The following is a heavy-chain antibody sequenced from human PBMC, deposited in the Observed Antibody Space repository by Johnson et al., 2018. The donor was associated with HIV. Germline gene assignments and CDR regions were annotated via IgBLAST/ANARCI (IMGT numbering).Heavy chain of an antibody. CDR2: ISYDGSNK. J-gene: IGHJ3*02. CDR3: ARGGRHDAFDI. Sequence: QVQLVESGGGVVQPGRSLRLSCAASGFTFSSHAMHWVRQAPGKGLEWVAVISYDGSNKYYADSVKGRFTISRDNSKNTLYLQMNSLRAEDTAVYYCARGGRHDAFDIWGQGTMVTVSS. D-gene: IGHD3-16*01. CDR1: GFTFSSHA. V-gene: IGHV3-30*04.